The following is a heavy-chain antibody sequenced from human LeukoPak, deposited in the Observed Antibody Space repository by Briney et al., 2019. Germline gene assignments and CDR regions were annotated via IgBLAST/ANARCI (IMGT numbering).Heavy chain of an antibody. Sequence: PSETLSLTCAVYGGSFSGYYWSWIRQPPGKGLEWIGEINHSGSTNYNPSLKSRVTISVDTSKNQFSLKLSSVTAADTAVYYCARSRGLYWGQGTLVTVSS. V-gene: IGHV4-34*01. CDR1: GGSFSGYY. CDR3: ARSRGLY. J-gene: IGHJ4*02. CDR2: INHSGST. D-gene: IGHD3-10*01.